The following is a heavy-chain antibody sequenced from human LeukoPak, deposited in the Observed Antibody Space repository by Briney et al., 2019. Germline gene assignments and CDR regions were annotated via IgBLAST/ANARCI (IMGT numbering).Heavy chain of an antibody. CDR2: ISSSGGTI. CDR1: GLTFSSYE. D-gene: IGHD1-26*01. CDR3: AKGSRQELLWVLFDY. J-gene: IGHJ4*02. V-gene: IGHV3-48*03. Sequence: GRSLRLSWAAAGLTFSSYEMNCVRQAPGKGLEWDSYISSSGGTIYYADSVKGRFTISRGNATKPPCLQMDSHRTAHPSVNYCAKGSRQELLWVLFDYWGQGTLVTVSS.